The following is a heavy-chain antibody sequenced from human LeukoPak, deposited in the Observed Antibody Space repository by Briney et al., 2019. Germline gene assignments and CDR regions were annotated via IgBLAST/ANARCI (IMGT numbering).Heavy chain of an antibody. J-gene: IGHJ4*02. V-gene: IGHV4-34*01. CDR3: ARARGQWLANSGFDY. Sequence: SETLSLTCAVYGGSFSGYYWSWIRQPPGKGLEWIGEINHSGSTNYNPSLKSRVTMSVDTSKNQFSLKLSSVTAADTAVYYCARARGQWLANSGFDYWGQGTLVTVSS. D-gene: IGHD6-19*01. CDR2: INHSGST. CDR1: GGSFSGYY.